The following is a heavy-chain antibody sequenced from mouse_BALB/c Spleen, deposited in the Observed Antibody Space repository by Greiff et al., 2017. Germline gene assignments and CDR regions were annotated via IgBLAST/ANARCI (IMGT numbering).Heavy chain of an antibody. CDR1: GYTFTDYV. D-gene: IGHD1-1*01. Sequence: QVQLQQSGPELVKPGASVKMSCKASGYTFTDYVISWVKQRTGQGLEWIGEIYPGSGSTYYNEKFKGKATLTADKSSNTAYMQLSSLTSEDSAVYFCARSLYYYGSSYYFDYWGQGTTLTVSS. J-gene: IGHJ2*01. CDR2: IYPGSGST. CDR3: ARSLYYYGSSYYFDY. V-gene: IGHV1-81*01.